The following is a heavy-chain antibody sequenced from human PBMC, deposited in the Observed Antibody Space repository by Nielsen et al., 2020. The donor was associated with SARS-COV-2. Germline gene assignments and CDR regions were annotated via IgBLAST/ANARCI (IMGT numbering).Heavy chain of an antibody. V-gene: IGHV1-3*01. CDR2: INAGNGNT. CDR3: ARVRGGHWVNWFDP. D-gene: IGHD2-21*02. Sequence: ASVKVSCKASGYTFTSYAMHWVRQAPGQRLEWMGWINAGNGNTKYSQKFQGRVTITRDTSASTAYMELSSLRSEDTAVYYCARVRGGHWVNWFDPWGQGTLVTVSS. CDR1: GYTFTSYA. J-gene: IGHJ5*02.